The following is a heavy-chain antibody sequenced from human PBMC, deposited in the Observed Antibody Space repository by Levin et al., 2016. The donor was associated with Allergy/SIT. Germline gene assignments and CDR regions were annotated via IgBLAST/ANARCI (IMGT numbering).Heavy chain of an antibody. CDR2: ISYDGSNK. CDR1: GFTFSSYG. J-gene: IGHJ4*02. CDR3: AKENFGYYYDSSGYYLDY. D-gene: IGHD3-22*01. Sequence: GGSLRLSCAASGFTFSSYGMHWVRQAPGKGLEWVAVISYDGSNKYYADSVKGRFTISRDNSKNTLYLQMNSLRAEDTAVYYCAKENFGYYYDSSGYYLDYWGQGTLVTVSS. V-gene: IGHV3-30*18.